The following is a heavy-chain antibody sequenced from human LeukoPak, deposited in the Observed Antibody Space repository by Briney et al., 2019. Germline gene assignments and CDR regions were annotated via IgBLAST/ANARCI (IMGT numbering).Heavy chain of an antibody. CDR2: IYYSGST. V-gene: IGHV4-59*01. Sequence: SETLSLTCTVSGGSISSYYWSWIRQPPGKGLEWIGYIYYSGSTNYNPSLKSRVTISVDTSKNQFSLKLSSVTAADTAVYYCARDLMSGYGGDYWGQGTLVTVSS. D-gene: IGHD5-12*01. CDR3: ARDLMSGYGGDY. CDR1: GGSISSYY. J-gene: IGHJ4*02.